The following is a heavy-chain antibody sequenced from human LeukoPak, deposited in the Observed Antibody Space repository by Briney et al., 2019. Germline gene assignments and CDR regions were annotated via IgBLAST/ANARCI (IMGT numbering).Heavy chain of an antibody. V-gene: IGHV3-30*03. CDR1: GFTFSSYG. CDR3: ARDKLTGNAFDI. J-gene: IGHJ3*02. Sequence: GRSLRLSCAASGFTFSSYGMHWVRQAPGKGLEWVAVISYDGSNKYYADSVKGRFTISRDNSKNTLYLQMNSLRAEDTAVYYCARDKLTGNAFDIWGQGTTVTVSS. D-gene: IGHD3-10*01. CDR2: ISYDGSNK.